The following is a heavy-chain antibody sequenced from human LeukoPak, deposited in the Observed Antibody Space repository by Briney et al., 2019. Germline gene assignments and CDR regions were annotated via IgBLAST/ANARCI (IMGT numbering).Heavy chain of an antibody. V-gene: IGHV3-23*01. Sequence: HSGGSLRLSCAASGFTFSSYAMSWVRQAPGKGLEWVSAISGSGGSTYYADSVKGRFTISRDNSKNTLYLQMNSLRAEDTAVYYCARDWYHAIDYWGQGTLVTVSS. CDR3: ARDWYHAIDY. D-gene: IGHD2-2*01. J-gene: IGHJ4*02. CDR1: GFTFSSYA. CDR2: ISGSGGST.